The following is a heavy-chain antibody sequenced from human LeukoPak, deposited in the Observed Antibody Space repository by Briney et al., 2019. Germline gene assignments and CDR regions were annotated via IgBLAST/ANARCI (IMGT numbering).Heavy chain of an antibody. J-gene: IGHJ3*02. CDR1: GFSLSTSGMC. CDR3: ARIRVGGISGWQTRDDGAFDI. D-gene: IGHD6-19*01. V-gene: IGHV2-70*11. CDR2: IDWDDDK. Sequence: SGPTLVNPTQTLTLTCTFSGFSLSTSGMCVSWIRQPPGKALEWLARIDWDDDKYYSTSLKTRLTISKDTSKNQVVLTMTNMDPVDTATYYCARIRVGGISGWQTRDDGAFDIWGQGTMVTVSS.